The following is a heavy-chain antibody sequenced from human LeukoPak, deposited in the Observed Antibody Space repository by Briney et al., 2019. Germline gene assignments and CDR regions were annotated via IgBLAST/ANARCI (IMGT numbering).Heavy chain of an antibody. CDR3: AKDLGSGSFPLNAFYS. D-gene: IGHD3-10*01. Sequence: GGSLRLSCAASGFTFSSFGMHWVRQAPGKGLEWVALISYDGNNKYYPDSVKGRFTISRDNSKNTLYLQMNSLRADDTAVYYCAKDLGSGSFPLNAFYSWGQGTLVTVSS. CDR2: ISYDGNNK. V-gene: IGHV3-30*18. CDR1: GFTFSSFG. J-gene: IGHJ4*02.